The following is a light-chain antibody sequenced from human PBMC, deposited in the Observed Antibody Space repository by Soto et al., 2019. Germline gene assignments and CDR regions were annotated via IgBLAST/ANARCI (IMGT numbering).Light chain of an antibody. CDR2: GAS. CDR3: QQYNNWVFT. CDR1: QSVSNN. J-gene: IGKJ3*01. Sequence: IVMTQSPATLSVSPGERATLSCRASQSVSNNLAWYQQKPGQAPRLLIYGASTRATGIPARFSGSGSGTEFTLTISSLQSEDFALYYCQQYNNWVFTFGPGTKVDIK. V-gene: IGKV3-15*01.